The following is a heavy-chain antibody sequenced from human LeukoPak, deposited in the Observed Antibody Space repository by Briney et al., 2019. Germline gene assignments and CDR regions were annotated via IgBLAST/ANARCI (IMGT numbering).Heavy chain of an antibody. Sequence: GRSLRLSCAASGFTFSSYSMNWVRQAPGKGLEWVSYISSSSSTMYYADSVKGRFPIYRANAKNSLHRQMNSLRAEDTAVYYCARDPSDDHKSRSFDIWGLGTMVTVSS. D-gene: IGHD1-14*01. CDR2: ISSSSSTM. V-gene: IGHV3-48*01. CDR1: GFTFSSYS. J-gene: IGHJ3*02. CDR3: ARDPSDDHKSRSFDI.